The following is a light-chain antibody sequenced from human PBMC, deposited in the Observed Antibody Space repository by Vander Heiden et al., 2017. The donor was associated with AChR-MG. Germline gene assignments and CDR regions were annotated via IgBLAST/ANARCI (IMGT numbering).Light chain of an antibody. CDR2: GAS. J-gene: IGKJ2*01. CDR3: QQYGSSYT. V-gene: IGKV3-20*01. Sequence: DILLTHSPGTLSLSPGERATLSCRASQSVSSSYLAWYQQKPGQAPRLLIYGASSRATGIPDRFSGSGSGTDFTLTISRLEPEDFAVYYCQQYGSSYTFGQGTKLEIK. CDR1: QSVSSSY.